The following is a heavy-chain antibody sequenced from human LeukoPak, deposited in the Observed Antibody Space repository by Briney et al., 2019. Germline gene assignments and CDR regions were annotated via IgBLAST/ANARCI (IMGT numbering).Heavy chain of an antibody. D-gene: IGHD3-16*02. CDR3: AKGTSFVITFGGLIADY. Sequence: GGSLRLSCAASGFTFSNYAMSWVRQAPGKGLEWVSVISGSGVSTDYADSVKGRFTISRDNSKNTLCLQMNTLGAEDTAIYYCAKGTSFVITFGGLIADYWGQGTLVTVSS. CDR1: GFTFSNYA. J-gene: IGHJ4*02. V-gene: IGHV3-23*01. CDR2: ISGSGVST.